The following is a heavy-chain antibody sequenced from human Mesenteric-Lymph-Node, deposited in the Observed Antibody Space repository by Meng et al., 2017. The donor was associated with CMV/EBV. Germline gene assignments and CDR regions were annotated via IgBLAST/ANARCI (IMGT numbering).Heavy chain of an antibody. Sequence: GESLKISCAASGFTFSSYWMHWVRQAPGKGLVWVSRINSDGSSTSYADSVKGRFTISRDNSKNSLYLQMNSLRTEDTALYYCAKVIRPYQLLSGYFDYWGQGTLVTVSS. CDR2: INSDGSST. CDR3: AKVIRPYQLLSGYFDY. D-gene: IGHD2-2*01. V-gene: IGHV3-74*01. J-gene: IGHJ4*02. CDR1: GFTFSSYW.